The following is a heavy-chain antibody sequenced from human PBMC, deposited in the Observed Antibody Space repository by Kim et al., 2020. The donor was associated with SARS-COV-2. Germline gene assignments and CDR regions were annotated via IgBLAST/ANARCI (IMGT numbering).Heavy chain of an antibody. CDR2: VYYTGGT. V-gene: IGHV4-39*01. CDR3: ARHFRGTSILFLGLFKFDY. CDR1: GASISGSGYY. J-gene: IGHJ4*02. Sequence: SETLSLTCTFSGASISGSGYYWGWLRQPPGKELEWIVSVYYTGGTAYNPSLMSRVTISVDTSKNQFSLKLSSVPTADTSVYYCARHFRGTSILFLGLFKFDYWGQGPLVTVSS. D-gene: IGHD2-2*02.